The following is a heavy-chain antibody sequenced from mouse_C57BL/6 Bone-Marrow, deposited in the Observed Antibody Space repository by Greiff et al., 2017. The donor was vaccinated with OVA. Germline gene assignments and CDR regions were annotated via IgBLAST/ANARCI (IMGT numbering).Heavy chain of an antibody. CDR3: VRSHYYGSSYDAMDY. J-gene: IGHJ4*01. CDR2: IRSKSNNYAT. Sequence: EVQVVESGGGLVQPKGSLKLSCAASGFSFNTYAMNWVRQAPGKGLEWVARIRSKSNNYATYYADSVKDRFTISRDDSESMLYLQMNNLKTEDTAMYYCVRSHYYGSSYDAMDYWGQGTSVTVSS. D-gene: IGHD1-1*01. CDR1: GFSFNTYA. V-gene: IGHV10-1*01.